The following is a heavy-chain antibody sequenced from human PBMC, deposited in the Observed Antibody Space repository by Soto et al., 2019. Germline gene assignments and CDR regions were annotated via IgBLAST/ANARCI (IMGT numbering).Heavy chain of an antibody. Sequence: PGGSLRLSCAASGFTFSSYEMNWVRQAPGKGLEWVSYISSSGSTIYYVDSVKGRFTISRDNAKNSLYLQMNSLRAEDTAVYYCARAYYYDSSGYPFDYWGQGTLVTVSS. V-gene: IGHV3-48*03. CDR2: ISSSGSTI. CDR3: ARAYYYDSSGYPFDY. J-gene: IGHJ4*02. D-gene: IGHD3-22*01. CDR1: GFTFSSYE.